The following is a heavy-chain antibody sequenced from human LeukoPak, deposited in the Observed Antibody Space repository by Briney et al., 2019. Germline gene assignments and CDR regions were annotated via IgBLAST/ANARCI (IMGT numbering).Heavy chain of an antibody. CDR2: IYYSGST. V-gene: IGHV4-39*01. J-gene: IGHJ3*02. CDR3: ARHGGDYGAFDI. CDR1: GGSISSSSYY. D-gene: IGHD2-21*01. Sequence: SSETLSLTCTVSGGSISSSSYYWGWIRQPPGKGLEWIGSIYYSGSTYYNPSLKSRVTISVDTSKNQFSLKLSSVTAADTAVYYCARHGGDYGAFDIWGQGTMVTVSS.